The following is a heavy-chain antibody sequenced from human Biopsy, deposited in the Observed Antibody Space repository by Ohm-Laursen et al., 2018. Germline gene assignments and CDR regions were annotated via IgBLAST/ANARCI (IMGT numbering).Heavy chain of an antibody. J-gene: IGHJ3*02. V-gene: IGHV3-33*01. CDR1: GFSFSSYG. Sequence: SLRLSCSASGFSFSSYGMHWVRQAPGKGLERVSVLWNDGTNKYYADSVKGRFTISRDNSKNTLYLQMNSLRAEDTAMYYCARPTNARAGGAPFDIWGQGTMVTVSS. D-gene: IGHD1-1*01. CDR3: ARPTNARAGGAPFDI. CDR2: LWNDGTNK.